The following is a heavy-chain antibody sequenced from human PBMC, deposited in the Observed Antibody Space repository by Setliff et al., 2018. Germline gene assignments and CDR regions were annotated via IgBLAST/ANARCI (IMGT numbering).Heavy chain of an antibody. J-gene: IGHJ3*02. CDR1: GGSISSGSYY. V-gene: IGHV4-39*07. D-gene: IGHD1-26*01. CDR3: ARGGDSGSYFLANHDAFDI. CDR2: IHYRGST. Sequence: SETLSLTCTVAGGSISSGSYYWSWIRQPAGKGLEWIGRIHYRGSTYYNPSLKRRVTISIDTSKNQFSLKLSSVTAADTAVYYCARGGDSGSYFLANHDAFDIWGQGTMVTVSS.